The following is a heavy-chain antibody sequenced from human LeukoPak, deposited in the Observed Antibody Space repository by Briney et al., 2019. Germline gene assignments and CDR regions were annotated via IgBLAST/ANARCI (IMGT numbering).Heavy chain of an antibody. V-gene: IGHV4-61*01. CDR3: ARGRSYGFDFDS. CDR2: KYYSGST. D-gene: IGHD5-18*01. J-gene: IGHJ4*02. Sequence: SETLSLTCDVSGVSINTCCYYWTWIRQPPGKGLEWIGYKYYSGSTRYNSSLRSRLTISLDSSKNQFSLRLTSVTAADTAVYYCARGRSYGFDFDSWGPGALVIVSS. CDR1: GVSINTCCYY.